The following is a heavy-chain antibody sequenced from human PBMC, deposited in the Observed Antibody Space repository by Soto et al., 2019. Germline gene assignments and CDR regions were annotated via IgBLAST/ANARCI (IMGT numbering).Heavy chain of an antibody. D-gene: IGHD6-13*01. CDR2: IWYDGSNK. CDR3: ARAYSSSWRNFDY. V-gene: IGHV3-33*01. CDR1: GFTFSSYG. Sequence: QVQLVESGGGVVQPGRSLRLSCAASGFTFSSYGMHWVRQAPGKGLEWVAVIWYDGSNKYYADSVKGRFTISRDNSKNTLYLQMNSLGAEDTAVYYCARAYSSSWRNFDYWGQGTLVTVSS. J-gene: IGHJ4*02.